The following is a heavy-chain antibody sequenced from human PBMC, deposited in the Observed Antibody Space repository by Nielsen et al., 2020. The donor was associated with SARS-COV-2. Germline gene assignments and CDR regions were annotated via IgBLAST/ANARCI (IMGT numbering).Heavy chain of an antibody. CDR2: MNPNSGNT. CDR1: GYTFTSYD. V-gene: IGHV1-8*01. D-gene: IGHD6-13*01. Sequence: ASVKVSCKASGYTFTSYDINWVRQATGQGLEWMGWMNPNSGNTGYAQKFQGRVTITRDTSASTAYMELSSLRSEDTAVYYCARGFIAAAGGFDYWGQGTLVTVSS. J-gene: IGHJ4*02. CDR3: ARGFIAAAGGFDY.